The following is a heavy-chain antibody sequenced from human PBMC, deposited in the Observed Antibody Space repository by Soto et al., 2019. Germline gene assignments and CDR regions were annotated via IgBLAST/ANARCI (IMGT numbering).Heavy chain of an antibody. Sequence: PSETLSLTCTVSGGSISSGGYYWSWIRQHPGKGLEWIGYIYYSGSTYYNPSLKSRVTISVDTSKNQFSLKLSSVTAADTAVYYCARDKWAQDDFDIWGQGTMVTVSS. V-gene: IGHV4-31*03. D-gene: IGHD2-8*01. CDR3: ARDKWAQDDFDI. J-gene: IGHJ3*02. CDR2: IYYSGST. CDR1: GGSISSGGYY.